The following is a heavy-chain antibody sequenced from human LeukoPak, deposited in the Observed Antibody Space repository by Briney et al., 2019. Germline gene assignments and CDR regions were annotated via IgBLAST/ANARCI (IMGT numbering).Heavy chain of an antibody. Sequence: GGSLRLSCAASGFTFSSYSMNWVRQAPGKGLEWVSSISSSSSYIYYADSVKGRFTISRDNAKNSLYLQMNSLRAEDTAVYYCATDNGVGDIRYYFDFWGQGTPVTVSS. CDR2: ISSSSSYI. V-gene: IGHV3-21*01. D-gene: IGHD1-26*01. CDR3: ATDNGVGDIRYYFDF. J-gene: IGHJ4*02. CDR1: GFTFSSYS.